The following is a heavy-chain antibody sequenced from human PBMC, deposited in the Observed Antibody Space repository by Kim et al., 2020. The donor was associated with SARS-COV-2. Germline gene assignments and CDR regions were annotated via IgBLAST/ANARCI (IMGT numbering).Heavy chain of an antibody. J-gene: IGHJ6*02. CDR2: INAGNGNT. V-gene: IGHV1-3*01. D-gene: IGHD2-15*01. Sequence: ASVKVSCKASGYTFTSYAMHWVRQAPGQRLEWMGWINAGNGNTKYSQKFQGRVTITRDTSASTAYMELSSLRSEDTAVYYCAREVVAATGVGYYYGMDVWGQGTTVTVSS. CDR1: GYTFTSYA. CDR3: AREVVAATGVGYYYGMDV.